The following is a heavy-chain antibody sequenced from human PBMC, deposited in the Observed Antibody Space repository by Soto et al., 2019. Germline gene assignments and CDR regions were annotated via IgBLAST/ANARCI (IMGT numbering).Heavy chain of an antibody. D-gene: IGHD1-20*01. CDR2: INPNSGGT. Sequence: ASVQVSCKASGYSFTSYGISWVRRAPGQGLEWMGWINPNSGGTNYAQKFQDRVTLTRDTSLSTAYMELNSLRSDDTAVYYCALLPSWTSTRSPNWKSAVDAWSQGT. CDR1: GYSFTSYG. V-gene: IGHV1-2*02. CDR3: ALLPSWTSTRSPNWKSAVDA. J-gene: IGHJ4*02.